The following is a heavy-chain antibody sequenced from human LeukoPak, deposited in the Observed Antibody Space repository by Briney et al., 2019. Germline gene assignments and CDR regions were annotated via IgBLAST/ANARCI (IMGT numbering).Heavy chain of an antibody. CDR1: GFTFSSYW. Sequence: GGSLRLSCAASGFTFSSYWMSWVRQAPGKGLEWVANIKQDGSEKYYVDSVKGRFTISRDNAKNSLYLQMNSLRAEDTAVYYCARDRSSRFNYYYYGMDVWGQGTTVTVSS. D-gene: IGHD6-13*01. V-gene: IGHV3-7*01. J-gene: IGHJ6*02. CDR3: ARDRSSRFNYYYYGMDV. CDR2: IKQDGSEK.